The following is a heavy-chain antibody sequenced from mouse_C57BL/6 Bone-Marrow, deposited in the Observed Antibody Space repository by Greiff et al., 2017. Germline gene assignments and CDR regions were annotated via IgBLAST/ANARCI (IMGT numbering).Heavy chain of an antibody. CDR2: ISSGSSTI. CDR1: GFTFSDYG. CDR3: ARDYYGSSYAMDY. D-gene: IGHD1-1*01. J-gene: IGHJ4*01. V-gene: IGHV5-17*01. Sequence: DVHLVESGGGLVKPGGSLKLSCAASGFTFSDYGMHWVRQAPEKGLEWVAYISSGSSTIYYADTVKGRFTISRDNAKNTLFLQMTSLRSEDTAMYYCARDYYGSSYAMDYWGQGTSVTVSS.